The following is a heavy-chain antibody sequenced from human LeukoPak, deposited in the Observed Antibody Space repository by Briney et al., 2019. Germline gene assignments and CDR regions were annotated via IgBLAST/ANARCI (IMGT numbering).Heavy chain of an antibody. CDR2: VNPKSGNT. D-gene: IGHD4-17*01. J-gene: IGHJ5*02. CDR1: GYTFTNYD. Sequence: ASVKVSCRASGYTFTNYDINWVRQATGQGLEWMGWVNPKSGNTGSAQKFQDRVTMTRDTSISTAYMELSGLTFEDTGVYYCAQGYGTTTVFDPWGQGTLVTVSS. CDR3: AQGYGTTTVFDP. V-gene: IGHV1-8*01.